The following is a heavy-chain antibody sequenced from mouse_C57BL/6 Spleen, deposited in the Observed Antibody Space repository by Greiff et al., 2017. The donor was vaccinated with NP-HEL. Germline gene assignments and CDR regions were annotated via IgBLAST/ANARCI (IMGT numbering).Heavy chain of an antibody. V-gene: IGHV1-64*01. CDR3: ARGDYDYNWYFDV. Sequence: VQLQQPGAELVKPGASVKLSCKASGYTFTSYWMHWVKQRPGQGLEWIGMIHPNSGSTNYNEKFKSKATLTVDKSSSTAYMQLSSLTSEDSAVYYCARGDYDYNWYFDVWGTGTTVTVSS. CDR1: GYTFTSYW. CDR2: IHPNSGST. J-gene: IGHJ1*03. D-gene: IGHD2-4*01.